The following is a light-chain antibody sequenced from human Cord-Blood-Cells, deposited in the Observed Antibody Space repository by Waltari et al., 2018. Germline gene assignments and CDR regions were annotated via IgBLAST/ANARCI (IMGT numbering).Light chain of an antibody. CDR2: GAS. Sequence: EIVFTQSPRSLSLSTGERAPLSCRASQSVSSSYLAWYQQKPGQAPRLLIYGASSRATGIPDRFSGSGSGTDFTLTISRLEPEDFAVYYCQQYGSSPPLTFGGGTKVEIK. J-gene: IGKJ4*01. CDR1: QSVSSSY. CDR3: QQYGSSPPLT. V-gene: IGKV3-20*01.